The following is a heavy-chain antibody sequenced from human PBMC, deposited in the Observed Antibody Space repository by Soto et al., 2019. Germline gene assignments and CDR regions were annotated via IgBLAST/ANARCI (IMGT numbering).Heavy chain of an antibody. D-gene: IGHD5-18*01. CDR2: ISSSSSNT. J-gene: IGHJ4*02. V-gene: IGHV3-48*01. CDR3: ARDYSSYGPFDY. CDR1: GFTFSSYT. Sequence: PGGSLRLSCAASGFTFSSYTLSWLRQAPGKGLEWVSSISSSSSNTYYADSVKGRFTISRDNAKNSLYLQMNSLRAEDTAVYYCARDYSSYGPFDYWGQGTLVTVSS.